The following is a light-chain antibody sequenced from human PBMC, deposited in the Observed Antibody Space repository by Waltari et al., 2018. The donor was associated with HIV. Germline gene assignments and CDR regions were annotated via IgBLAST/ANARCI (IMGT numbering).Light chain of an antibody. CDR2: RNN. CDR3: ATWDDYLSGWV. V-gene: IGLV1-47*01. Sequence: QSVVTQPPSASGTPGQRVTISCSGSSVGSNYVYWYQQLPGTAPKLLIYRNNQRPSGVPDRFSGSRSDTSVSLAISGLRSEDEADYYCATWDDYLSGWVFGGGTKLTVL. J-gene: IGLJ3*02. CDR1: SVGSNY.